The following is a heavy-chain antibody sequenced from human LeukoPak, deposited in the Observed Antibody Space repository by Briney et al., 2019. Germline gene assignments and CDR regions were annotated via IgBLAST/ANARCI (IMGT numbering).Heavy chain of an antibody. Sequence: SETLSLTCTVSSGSFRTYYWSWIRQPPGKGLEWIGYIFYNEGTSYNPSLKSRVTMSVDTSKNQFSLKLSSVTAADTAVYYCARVGILQAYFDYWGQGTLVTVSS. D-gene: IGHD1-14*01. CDR1: SGSFRTYY. V-gene: IGHV4-59*08. J-gene: IGHJ4*02. CDR3: ARVGILQAYFDY. CDR2: IFYNEGT.